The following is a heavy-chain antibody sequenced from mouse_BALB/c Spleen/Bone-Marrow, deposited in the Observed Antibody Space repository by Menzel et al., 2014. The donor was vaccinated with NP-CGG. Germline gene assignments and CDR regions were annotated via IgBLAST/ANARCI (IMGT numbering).Heavy chain of an antibody. D-gene: IGHD2-1*01. CDR3: ARDYLYYFDY. CDR2: IRNKANGYTT. Sequence: EVKLVESGGGLVQPGGFLRLSCATSGFTFTDHYMSWVRQPPGKALEWLGFIRNKANGYTTEYSASVKGRFTISRDNSQSTVYLQMNTLRAEDSATYYCARDYLYYFDYWGQGTTLTVSS. J-gene: IGHJ2*01. CDR1: GFTFTDHY. V-gene: IGHV7-3*02.